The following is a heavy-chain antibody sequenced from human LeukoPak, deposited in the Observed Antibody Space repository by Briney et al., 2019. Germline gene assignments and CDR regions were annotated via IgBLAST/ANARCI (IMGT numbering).Heavy chain of an antibody. CDR1: GFTFSHYG. Sequence: GRSLTLSCVASGFTFSHYGMHWVRQAPGAGLEWVAVIWSDASDKYYASSVKGRFTISRDNSKNSLYLQMNSLRAEDTAVYYCAKDAERGFDYSNSLDYWGQGIRVSVSS. J-gene: IGHJ4*02. D-gene: IGHD4-11*01. V-gene: IGHV3-33*06. CDR2: IWSDASDK. CDR3: AKDAERGFDYSNSLDY.